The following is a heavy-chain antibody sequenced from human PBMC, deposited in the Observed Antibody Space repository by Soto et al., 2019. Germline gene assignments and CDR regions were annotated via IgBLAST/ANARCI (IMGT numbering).Heavy chain of an antibody. J-gene: IGHJ4*02. Sequence: NPGESLKISCKGSGYRFTNYWIGWVRQMPGKGLEWMGIIYPGDSDTRYSPTFEGQVTISADKSITTAYLQWSSLKASDSAMYYCARRGPNDYDSSGYQIDYWGQGTPVTVSS. D-gene: IGHD3-22*01. CDR3: ARRGPNDYDSSGYQIDY. V-gene: IGHV5-51*01. CDR2: IYPGDSDT. CDR1: GYRFTNYW.